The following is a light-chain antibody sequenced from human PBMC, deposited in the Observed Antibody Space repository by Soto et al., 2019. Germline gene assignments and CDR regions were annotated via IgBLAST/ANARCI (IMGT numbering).Light chain of an antibody. CDR3: MQTLQTPPFT. Sequence: DIVMTQSPLSLPVTPGEPASIACRSSQSLLHSNGYNYLDWYLQKPGQSPQLLIYLGSNRASGVPDRISGSGSGTDFTLKISRVEAEDAGVYYCMQTLQTPPFTFSPGSQV. V-gene: IGKV2-28*01. CDR1: QSLLHSNGYNY. CDR2: LGS. J-gene: IGKJ3*01.